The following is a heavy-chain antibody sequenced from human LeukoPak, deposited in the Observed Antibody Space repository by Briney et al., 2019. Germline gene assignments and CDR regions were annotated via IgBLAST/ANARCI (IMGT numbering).Heavy chain of an antibody. J-gene: IGHJ4*02. D-gene: IGHD3-10*01. V-gene: IGHV1-18*01. Sequence: ASVTVSFTASGYTFTSYGISWVRQAPGQGLEWMGWISAYNGNTNYAQKLQGRVTMTTDTSTSTAYMELRSLRSDDTAVYYCAREDGYYYGAGSSSGYWGQGTLVTVSS. CDR3: AREDGYYYGAGSSSGY. CDR2: ISAYNGNT. CDR1: GYTFTSYG.